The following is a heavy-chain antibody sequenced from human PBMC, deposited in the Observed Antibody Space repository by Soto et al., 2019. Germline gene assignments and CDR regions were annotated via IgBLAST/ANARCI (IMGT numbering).Heavy chain of an antibody. Sequence: QVQLQESGPGLVKPSGTLSLTCAVSGGSIITSNWWTWVRQPPGKGLEWIGESIHSGTANYNPSLKSRVTISVDHSTTQFSLTPFSVTAADTAIYYCARLGPGATTVTTGAAFDVWGQGTMVTVSS. V-gene: IGHV4-4*02. J-gene: IGHJ3*01. CDR3: ARLGPGATTVTTGAAFDV. CDR1: GGSIITSNW. CDR2: SIHSGTA. D-gene: IGHD4-17*01.